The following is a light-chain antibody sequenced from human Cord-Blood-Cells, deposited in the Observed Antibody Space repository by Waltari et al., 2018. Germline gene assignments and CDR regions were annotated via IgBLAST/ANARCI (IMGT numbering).Light chain of an antibody. V-gene: IGLV2-14*01. CDR3: ISYTSSSTLVV. Sequence: QSALTQPAPVSGSPGQSITISCTGTSSDVGGYNYVSWYQQHPGKAPKLIIYDVSKRASGVSNRFSGSKSGNTGSLTISGLQAEDEADYYCISYTSSSTLVVFGGGTKLTVL. J-gene: IGLJ2*01. CDR1: SSDVGGYNY. CDR2: DVS.